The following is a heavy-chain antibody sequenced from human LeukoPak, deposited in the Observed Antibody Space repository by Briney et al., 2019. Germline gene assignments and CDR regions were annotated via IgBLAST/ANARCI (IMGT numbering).Heavy chain of an antibody. Sequence: PGGSLRLSCAAAGFSFSNYAMSWVRQAPGEGLEWVSSISGTGGTTYSADSVKGRFTISRDNSKNTVSLQMNSVRAEDTAVYYCAKEGYSYPLNYFDSWGQGNLVTVSS. CDR1: GFSFSNYA. D-gene: IGHD5-12*01. J-gene: IGHJ4*02. V-gene: IGHV3-23*01. CDR3: AKEGYSYPLNYFDS. CDR2: ISGTGGTT.